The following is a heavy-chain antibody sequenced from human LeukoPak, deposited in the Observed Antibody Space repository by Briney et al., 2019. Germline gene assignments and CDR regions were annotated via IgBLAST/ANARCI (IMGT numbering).Heavy chain of an antibody. Sequence: ASVKVSCKVSGYTIIELSMHWVRQAPGEGLEWMGGFDPEHDEAIYTEKFQGRVTLTEDTSTDTAYMELSSLRSEDTAVYYCSTLTVFRAFDIWGQGTIVTVSS. CDR1: GYTIIELS. CDR3: STLTVFRAFDI. D-gene: IGHD1-14*01. V-gene: IGHV1-24*01. CDR2: FDPEHDEA. J-gene: IGHJ3*02.